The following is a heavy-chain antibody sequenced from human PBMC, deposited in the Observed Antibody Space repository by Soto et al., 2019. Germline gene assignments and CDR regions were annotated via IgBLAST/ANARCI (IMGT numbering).Heavy chain of an antibody. CDR2: IYYSGST. CDR3: ARGAVAGDYYYYYGMDV. V-gene: IGHV4-59*01. J-gene: IGHJ6*02. CDR1: GGSISSYY. Sequence: SLTCTVSGGSISSYYWSWIRQPPGKGLEWIGYIYYSGSTNYNPSLKSRVTISVDTSKNQFSLKLSSVTAADTAVYYCARGAVAGDYYYYYGMDVWGQGTTVTVSS. D-gene: IGHD6-19*01.